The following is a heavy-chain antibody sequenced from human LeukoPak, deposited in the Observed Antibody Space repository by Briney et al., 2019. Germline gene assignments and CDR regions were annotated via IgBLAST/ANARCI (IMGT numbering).Heavy chain of an antibody. CDR1: GFTVSSNY. V-gene: IGHV3-66*01. D-gene: IGHD1-26*01. J-gene: IGHJ4*02. CDR3: ARVRRGGSNYFDY. CDR2: IYSGGST. Sequence: LPGGSLRLSCAASGFTVSSNYMSWVRQAPGKGLEWVSVIYSGGSTSYADSVKGRFTISRDNSKNTLYLQMNSLRAKDTAVYYCARVRRGGSNYFDYWGQGTLVTVSS.